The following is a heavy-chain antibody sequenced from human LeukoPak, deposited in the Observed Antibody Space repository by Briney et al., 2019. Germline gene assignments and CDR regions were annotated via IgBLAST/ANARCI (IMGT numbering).Heavy chain of an antibody. J-gene: IGHJ4*02. CDR1: GFTFNDYA. CDR3: ATDCSGNRCYSL. CDR2: ISGDGGST. Sequence: GGSLRLSCAVSGFTFNDYAMNWIHQAPGKGLEWVSFISGDGGSTYYADSVKGRFTISRDNSRNSLYLQMNSLRLGDTALYYCATDCSGNRCYSLWGQGTLVTVSS. D-gene: IGHD2-15*01. V-gene: IGHV3-43*02.